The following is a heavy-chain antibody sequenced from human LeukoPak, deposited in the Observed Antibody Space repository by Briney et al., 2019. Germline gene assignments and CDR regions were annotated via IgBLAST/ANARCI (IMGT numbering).Heavy chain of an antibody. CDR3: ARGATDCSSTSCYEGWFDP. CDR1: GVSISSSNSY. D-gene: IGHD2-2*01. Sequence: SETLSLTCTVSGVSISSSNSYWGWIRQPPGKGLEWIGEINHSGSTNYNPSLKSRATISVDTSKNQYSLKLSSVTAADTAVYYCARGATDCSSTSCYEGWFDPWGQGTLVTVSS. V-gene: IGHV4-39*07. CDR2: INHSGST. J-gene: IGHJ5*02.